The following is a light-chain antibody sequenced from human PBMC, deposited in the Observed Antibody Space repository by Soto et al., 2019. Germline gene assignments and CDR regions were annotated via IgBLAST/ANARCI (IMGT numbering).Light chain of an antibody. CDR3: GADHGSGSVV. CDR1: SGYSNYK. CDR2: VGTGGIVG. V-gene: IGLV9-49*01. Sequence: QSVLTQPPSASASLGASVTLTCTLSSGYSNYKVDWYQQRPGKGPRFVMRVGTGGIVGSKGDGIPDRFSVLGSGLNRYLTIKNIQEEDESDYHCGADHGSGSVVFGGGTKVTVL. J-gene: IGLJ2*01.